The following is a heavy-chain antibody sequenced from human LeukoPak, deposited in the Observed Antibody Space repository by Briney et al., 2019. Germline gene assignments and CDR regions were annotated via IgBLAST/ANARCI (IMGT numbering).Heavy chain of an antibody. Sequence: GGSLRLSCAASGFTFGSYEMNWVRQAPGKGLEWVSYISSSGSTIYYADSVKGRFTISRDNSKNTLYLQMNSLRAEDTAVYYCARAVAGPTGSPVYYYYYYMDVWGKGTTVTISS. J-gene: IGHJ6*03. CDR3: ARAVAGPTGSPVYYYYYYMDV. D-gene: IGHD6-19*01. CDR2: ISSSGSTI. CDR1: GFTFGSYE. V-gene: IGHV3-48*03.